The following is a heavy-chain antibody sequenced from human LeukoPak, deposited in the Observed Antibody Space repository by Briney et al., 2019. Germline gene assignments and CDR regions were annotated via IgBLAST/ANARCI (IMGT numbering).Heavy chain of an antibody. V-gene: IGHV3-30*18. D-gene: IGHD3-22*01. CDR3: AKDGDYYDSSGYYSPFDY. J-gene: IGHJ4*02. CDR2: ISYDGSNK. CDR1: GFTFSSYG. Sequence: GRSLRLSCAASGFTFSSYGVHWVRQAPGKGLEWVAVISYDGSNKYYADSVKGRFTISRDNSKNTLYLQMNSLRAEDTAVYYCAKDGDYYDSSGYYSPFDYRCQGNMVTVSS.